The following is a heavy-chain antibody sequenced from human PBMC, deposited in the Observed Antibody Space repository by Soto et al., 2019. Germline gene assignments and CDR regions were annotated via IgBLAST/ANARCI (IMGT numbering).Heavy chain of an antibody. J-gene: IGHJ6*02. CDR2: IYHPGTT. CDR3: ARDEDHGSALSGGLDV. CDR1: GGSISSDDFF. V-gene: IGHV4-31*03. Sequence: QVQLQESGPGLVKPSETLSLSCNVSGGSISSDDFFWSWVRQHPARGLEWIGYIYHPGTTYYNPSLQSRITISVDTSKGQFSLKLRSVTGAVTAVYFCARDEDHGSALSGGLDVWGQGTAVPVS. D-gene: IGHD3-10*01.